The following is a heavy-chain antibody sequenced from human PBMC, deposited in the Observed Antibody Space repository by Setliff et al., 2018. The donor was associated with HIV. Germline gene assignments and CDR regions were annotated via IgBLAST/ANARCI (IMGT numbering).Heavy chain of an antibody. Sequence: GASVKVSCKASGYSFSGYYLHWVRRAPGQGLEWMGWINPNSGATNYAQNFQGRVTMTRDTSISTAYMDLSSLTSDDTAVYYCAVASIVSTARWNHWGRGTLVTV. CDR2: INPNSGAT. CDR1: GYSFSGYY. CDR3: AVASIVSTARWNH. V-gene: IGHV1-2*02. D-gene: IGHD1-26*01. J-gene: IGHJ5*02.